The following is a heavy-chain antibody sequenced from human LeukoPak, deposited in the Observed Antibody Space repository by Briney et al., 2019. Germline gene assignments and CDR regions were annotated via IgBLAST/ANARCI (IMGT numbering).Heavy chain of an antibody. CDR1: GFTFSSYA. J-gene: IGHJ4*02. D-gene: IGHD6-19*01. V-gene: IGHV3-23*01. Sequence: GGSLRLSCAASGFTFSSYAMSWVRQAPGKGLEWVSGVIGSGGSTYYADSVKGRFTISRDNYKNTLYLQMNSLRAEDTAVYYCVKGGSSGWYGDIDYWGQGTLVTVSS. CDR2: VIGSGGST. CDR3: VKGGSSGWYGDIDY.